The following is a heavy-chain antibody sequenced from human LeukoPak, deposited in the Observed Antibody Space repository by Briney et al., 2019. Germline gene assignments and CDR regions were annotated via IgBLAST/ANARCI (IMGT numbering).Heavy chain of an antibody. CDR1: GFIVSSNY. CDR2: IYSGGST. Sequence: PGGSLRLSCEASGFIVSSNYMSWVRQAPGKGLEWVSVIYSGGSTYYADSVKGRFAISRDNFKNTLYLQMHSLRAEDTAVYYCATSRPGAPRLTYWGQGTLVTVSS. J-gene: IGHJ4*02. D-gene: IGHD4/OR15-4a*01. V-gene: IGHV3-66*01. CDR3: ATSRPGAPRLTY.